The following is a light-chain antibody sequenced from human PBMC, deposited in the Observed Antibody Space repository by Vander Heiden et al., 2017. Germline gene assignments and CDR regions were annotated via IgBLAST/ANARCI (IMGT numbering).Light chain of an antibody. CDR3: SSYTSSSTL. J-gene: IGLJ2*01. CDR2: DVS. Sequence: QSALTLPASVSGSPGQSITISCNGTSSDVGGYNYVSWYQQHPGKAPKLMIYDVSNRPSGVSNRFSGSKSGNTASLTISGLQAEDEADYYCSSYTSSSTLFGGGTKLTVL. V-gene: IGLV2-14*01. CDR1: SSDVGGYNY.